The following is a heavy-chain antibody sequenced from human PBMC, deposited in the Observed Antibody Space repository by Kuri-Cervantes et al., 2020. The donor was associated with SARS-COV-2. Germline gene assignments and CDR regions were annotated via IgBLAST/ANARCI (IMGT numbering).Heavy chain of an antibody. Sequence: SVKVSCKASGGTFSSYAISWVRQAPGQGLEWMGGIIPIFGTANYPQKFQGRVTITRNTSISTAYMELSRLRSDDTAVYYCATSPLNVLRFLEWLLPYDYWGQGTLVTVSS. CDR1: GGTFSSYA. V-gene: IGHV1-69*05. CDR3: ATSPLNVLRFLEWLLPYDY. D-gene: IGHD3-3*01. J-gene: IGHJ4*02. CDR2: IIPIFGTA.